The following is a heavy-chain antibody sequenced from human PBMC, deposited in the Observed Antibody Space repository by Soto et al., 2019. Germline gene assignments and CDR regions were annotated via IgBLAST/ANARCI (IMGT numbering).Heavy chain of an antibody. J-gene: IGHJ3*02. CDR3: ARDGKFGDAFDI. Sequence: ASVKVSCKASGGTFSSYAISWVRQAPGQGLEWMGWISAYYGTANYAQKLQGRVTMTTDTSTSTAYMELRSLRSDDTAVYYCARDGKFGDAFDIWGQGTMVTVSS. D-gene: IGHD3-10*01. CDR2: ISAYYGTA. CDR1: GGTFSSYA. V-gene: IGHV1-18*01.